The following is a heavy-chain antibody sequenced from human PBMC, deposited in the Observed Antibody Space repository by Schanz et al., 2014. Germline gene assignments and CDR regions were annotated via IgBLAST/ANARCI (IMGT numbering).Heavy chain of an antibody. CDR3: ARDGDRFYHNYYMDV. CDR1: GFTISSYT. D-gene: IGHD4-17*01. V-gene: IGHV3-21*01. Sequence: EVHLVESGGGLVKRGGSLRLSCAASGFTISSYTMNWVRQAPGKGLEWVSSISSSSSYIYYADSVKGRFTVSRDNARNSLYLHMNTLGAEDTAVYYCARDGDRFYHNYYMDVWGKGTTVTVSS. J-gene: IGHJ6*03. CDR2: ISSSSSYI.